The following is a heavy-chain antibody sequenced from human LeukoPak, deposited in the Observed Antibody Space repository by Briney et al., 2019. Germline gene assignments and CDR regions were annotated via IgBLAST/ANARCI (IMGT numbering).Heavy chain of an antibody. CDR3: AKSGGYYDILTGYSSYYYGMDV. CDR1: GGTFSSYA. J-gene: IGHJ6*02. V-gene: IGHV1-69*04. Sequence: ASVKVSCKASGGTFSSYAISWVRQAPGQGLEWMGRIIPILGIANYAQKFQGRVTITADKSTSTAYMELSSLRSEDTAVYYCAKSGGYYDILTGYSSYYYGMDVWGQGTTVTVSS. D-gene: IGHD3-9*01. CDR2: IIPILGIA.